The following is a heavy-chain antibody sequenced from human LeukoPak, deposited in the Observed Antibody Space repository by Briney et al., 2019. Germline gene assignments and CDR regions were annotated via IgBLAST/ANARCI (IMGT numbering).Heavy chain of an antibody. Sequence: SCKASGGTFSSYAMHWVRQAPGKGLEWVAVISYDGSNKYYADSVKGRFTISRDNSKNTLYLQMNSLRAEDTAVYYCARDLRRGYSYGTFDYWGQGTLVTVSS. CDR1: GGTFSSYA. J-gene: IGHJ4*02. CDR2: ISYDGSNK. D-gene: IGHD5-18*01. V-gene: IGHV3-30-3*01. CDR3: ARDLRRGYSYGTFDY.